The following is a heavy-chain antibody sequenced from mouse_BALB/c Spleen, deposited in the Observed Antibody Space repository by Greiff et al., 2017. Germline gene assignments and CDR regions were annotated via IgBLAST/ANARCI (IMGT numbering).Heavy chain of an antibody. CDR1: GFAFSSYD. CDR3: ARQEYGNYGGAMDY. CDR2: ISSGGGST. Sequence: EVKLVESGGGLVKPGGSLKLSCAASGFAFSSYDMSWVRQTPEKRLEWVAYISSGGGSTYYPDTVKGRFTISRDNAKNTLYLQMSSLKSEDTAMYYCARQEYGNYGGAMDYWGQGTSVTVSS. D-gene: IGHD2-10*02. V-gene: IGHV5-12-1*01. J-gene: IGHJ4*01.